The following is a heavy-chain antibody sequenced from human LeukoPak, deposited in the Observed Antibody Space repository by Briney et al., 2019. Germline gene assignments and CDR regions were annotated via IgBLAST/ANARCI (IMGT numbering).Heavy chain of an antibody. CDR3: ARDRSSSRYRVGTFDY. CDR1: GGSISSYY. Sequence: SETLSLTCTVSGGSISSYYWSWIRQPPGKGLEWIGYIYYSGSTNYNPSLKSRVTISVDTSKNQFSLKLSSVTAADTAVYYCARDRSSSRYRVGTFDYWGQGTLVTVSS. D-gene: IGHD6-13*01. CDR2: IYYSGST. V-gene: IGHV4-59*01. J-gene: IGHJ4*02.